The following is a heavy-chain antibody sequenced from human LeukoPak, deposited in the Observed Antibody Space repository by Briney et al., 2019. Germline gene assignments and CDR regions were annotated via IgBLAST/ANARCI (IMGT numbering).Heavy chain of an antibody. CDR1: GFTFTSSA. CDR2: IVVGTGNT. CDR3: AGDSNYPDYYYYYYMDV. V-gene: IGHV1-58*01. Sequence: ASVKVSCKASGFTFTSSAVQWVRQARGQRLEWIGWIVVGTGNTNYAQRFQERVTITRDMSTSTAYMELSSLRSEDTAVYYCAGDSNYPDYYYYYYMDVWGKGTTVTVSS. D-gene: IGHD4-11*01. J-gene: IGHJ6*03.